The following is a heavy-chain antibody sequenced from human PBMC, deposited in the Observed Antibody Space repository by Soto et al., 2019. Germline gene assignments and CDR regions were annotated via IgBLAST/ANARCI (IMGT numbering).Heavy chain of an antibody. CDR2: ISASNGNT. J-gene: IGHJ3*02. V-gene: IGHV1-18*01. Sequence: QVQLVQSGAEVKKPGASVKVSCKASGYTFTSYGISWVRQAPGQGLEWMGWISASNGNTNYPQKLQGRVTMTTDTSTSTAYMELRSLRSDDTAVYYCATDYYVWRSRSAFDIWGQGTMVTVSS. D-gene: IGHD3-16*01. CDR1: GYTFTSYG. CDR3: ATDYYVWRSRSAFDI.